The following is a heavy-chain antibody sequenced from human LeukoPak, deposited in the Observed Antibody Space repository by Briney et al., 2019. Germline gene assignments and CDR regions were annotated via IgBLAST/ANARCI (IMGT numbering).Heavy chain of an antibody. J-gene: IGHJ6*02. V-gene: IGHV3-7*01. D-gene: IGHD6-13*01. Sequence: GGSLRLSCAASGFTFSSYWMSWVRQAPGKGLEWVANIKQDGSEKYYVDSVKGRFTISRDNAKNPLYLQMNSLRAEDTAVYYCARRIAAAGRYYYGMDVWGQGTTVTVSS. CDR1: GFTFSSYW. CDR3: ARRIAAAGRYYYGMDV. CDR2: IKQDGSEK.